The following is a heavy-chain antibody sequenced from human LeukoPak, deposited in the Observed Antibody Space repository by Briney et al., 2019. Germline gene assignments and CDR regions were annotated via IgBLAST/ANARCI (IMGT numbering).Heavy chain of an antibody. D-gene: IGHD2-2*01. CDR2: ISYDGSNK. J-gene: IGHJ4*02. CDR3: ARAPAAYFDY. Sequence: PGGSLRLSCAASGFTFSSYAMHWVRQAPGKGLEWVAVISYDGSNKYYADSVKGRFTISRDNSKNTLYLQMNSLRAEDTAVYYCARAPAAYFDYWGQGTLVTVSS. CDR1: GFTFSSYA. V-gene: IGHV3-30-3*01.